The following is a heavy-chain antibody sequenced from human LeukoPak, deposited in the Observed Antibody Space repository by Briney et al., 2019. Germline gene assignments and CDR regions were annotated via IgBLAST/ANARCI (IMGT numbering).Heavy chain of an antibody. CDR1: GFTFSNYS. CDR3: ARDRSDFSLLYHYFYMDV. V-gene: IGHV3-21*01. J-gene: IGHJ6*03. CDR2: ISKGSGYI. Sequence: GGSLRLSCVGSGFTFSNYSFNWVRQAPGKGLEWVSSISKGSGYIYQTDSVKGRFTISRDNVKNSLYLQMNSLRVEDTAIYYCARDRSDFSLLYHYFYMDVWGKGTTVTVSS. D-gene: IGHD3-3*01.